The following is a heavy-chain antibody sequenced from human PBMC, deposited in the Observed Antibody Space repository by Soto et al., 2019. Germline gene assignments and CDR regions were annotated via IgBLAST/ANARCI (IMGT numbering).Heavy chain of an antibody. CDR3: AKGDNLGPKTGYAFDP. D-gene: IGHD5-12*01. J-gene: IGHJ5*02. CDR2: KYFRSKWYN. V-gene: IGHV6-1*01. CDR1: GDSVASNTAS. Sequence: SQTLSLTCAISGDSVASNTASWNWIRQSPSIGLEWLGRKYFRSKWYNDYAVSVKSRIIINPDTSNNQFSLQLNSVTPEDTAVYFCAKGDNLGPKTGYAFDPWGQGIMVTVSS.